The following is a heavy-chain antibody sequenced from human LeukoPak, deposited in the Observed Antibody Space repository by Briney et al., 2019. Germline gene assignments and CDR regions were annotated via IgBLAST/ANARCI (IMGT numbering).Heavy chain of an antibody. CDR2: ISGSGIST. V-gene: IGHV3-23*01. Sequence: PGESLTLSCAASGFTFSSYGMSWVRRAPGQGLEWVSAISGSGISTYYADSAKGRFTISRDNSRNTLDLQMNSLRDEDTGVYYCAKDKLEGAATPDDWGQGALVTVSS. J-gene: IGHJ4*02. CDR3: AKDKLEGAATPDD. CDR1: GFTFSSYG. D-gene: IGHD2-15*01.